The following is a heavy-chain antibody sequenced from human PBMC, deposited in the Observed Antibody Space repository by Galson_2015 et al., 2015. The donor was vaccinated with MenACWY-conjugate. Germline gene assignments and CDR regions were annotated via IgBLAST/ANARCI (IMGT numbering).Heavy chain of an antibody. J-gene: IGHJ4*02. CDR3: ARLAVPGLN. CDR1: GFTFSTYE. Sequence: SLRLSCAASGFTFSTYEFNWVRQAPGRGLEWISYICIGAIIHYADSVKGRFTISRDNAKNSLYLQMNSLRAEDTAVYYCARLAVPGLNWGQGTLVTVSS. D-gene: IGHD6-19*01. V-gene: IGHV3-48*03. CDR2: ICIGAII.